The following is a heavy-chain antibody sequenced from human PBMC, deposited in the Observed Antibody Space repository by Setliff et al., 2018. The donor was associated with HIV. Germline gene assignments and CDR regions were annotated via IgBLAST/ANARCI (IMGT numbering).Heavy chain of an antibody. CDR2: INPKSDGT. V-gene: IGHV1-2*04. CDR1: GGTFSSYA. J-gene: IGHJ6*02. CDR3: ARDHCSSSGCYEYSYYGMDV. D-gene: IGHD2-2*01. Sequence: GASVKVSCKASGGTFSSYAISWVRQAPGQGLEWMGWINPKSDGTNYAQKFQGWITMTRDTSISTAYMELSRLRSDDTAVYYCARDHCSSSGCYEYSYYGMDVWGQGTTVTVSS.